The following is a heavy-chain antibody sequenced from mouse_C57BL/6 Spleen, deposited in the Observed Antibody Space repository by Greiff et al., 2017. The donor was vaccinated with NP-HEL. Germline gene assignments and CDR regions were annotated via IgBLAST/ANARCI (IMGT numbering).Heavy chain of an antibody. CDR3: ARNGYGSSYGYFDV. D-gene: IGHD1-1*01. Sequence: QVQLQQPGAELVKPGASVKMSCKASGYTFTSYWITWVKQRPGQGLEWIGDIYPGSGSTNYNEKFKSKATLTVDTSSSTAYMQLSSLTSEDSAVYYCARNGYGSSYGYFDVWGTGTTVTVSS. CDR2: IYPGSGST. J-gene: IGHJ1*03. V-gene: IGHV1-55*01. CDR1: GYTFTSYW.